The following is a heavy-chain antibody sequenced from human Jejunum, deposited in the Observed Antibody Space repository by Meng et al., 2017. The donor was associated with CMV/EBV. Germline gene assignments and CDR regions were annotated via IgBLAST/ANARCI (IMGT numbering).Heavy chain of an antibody. D-gene: IGHD1-26*01. CDR1: FPSYY. V-gene: IGHV1-2*02. CDR2: INPNSGGT. J-gene: IGHJ6*02. CDR3: AALVGGTILDFSYGLDV. Sequence: FPSYYIHWVRQAPGQGLEWMGWINPNSGGTNYAQKFQGRVSMTSDTSVSTAYMELTSLISDDTAIYYCAALVGGTILDFSYGLDVWGQGTTVTVSS.